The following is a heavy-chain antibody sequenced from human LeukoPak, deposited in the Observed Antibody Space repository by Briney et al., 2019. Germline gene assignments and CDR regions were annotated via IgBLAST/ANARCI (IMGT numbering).Heavy chain of an antibody. CDR2: IIPIFGTA. J-gene: IGHJ6*02. CDR3: ARAYCGGDCYSFTDYYYGMDV. Sequence: GASVKVSCEASGGTFSSYAISWVRQAPGQGLEWMGGIIPIFGTANYAQKFQGRVTITADESTSTAYMELSSLRSEDTAVYYCARAYCGGDCYSFTDYYYGMDVWGQGTTVTVSS. CDR1: GGTFSSYA. D-gene: IGHD2-21*02. V-gene: IGHV1-69*13.